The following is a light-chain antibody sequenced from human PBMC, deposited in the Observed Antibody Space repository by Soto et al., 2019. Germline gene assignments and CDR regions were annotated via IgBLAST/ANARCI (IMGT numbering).Light chain of an antibody. CDR3: NSYTTSSSLYV. J-gene: IGLJ1*01. CDR2: DVS. CDR1: SSDIGCYDH. V-gene: IGLV2-14*01. Sequence: QSVLTQPASVSGSPGQSITIPCTGTSSDIGCYDHVSWYQQHPGKAPKLMVYDVSNRPSGVSDRFSGSKSANTASLTISGLQAEDEADYYCNSYTTSSSLYVFGTGTKVTVL.